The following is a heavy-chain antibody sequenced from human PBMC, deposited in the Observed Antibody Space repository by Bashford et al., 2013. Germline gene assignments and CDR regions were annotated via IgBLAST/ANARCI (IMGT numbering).Heavy chain of an antibody. V-gene: IGHV1-2*02. CDR2: INPNSGGT. Sequence: ASVKVSCKASGYTFTGYYMHWVRQAPGQGLEWMGWINPNSGGTNYAQKFQGRVTMTRDTSISTAYMELSRLRSDDTAVYYCARAPRAAAGKGSFDYWGQGTLVTVSS. CDR3: ARAPRAAAGKGSFDY. J-gene: IGHJ4*02. CDR1: GYTFTGYY. D-gene: IGHD6-13*01.